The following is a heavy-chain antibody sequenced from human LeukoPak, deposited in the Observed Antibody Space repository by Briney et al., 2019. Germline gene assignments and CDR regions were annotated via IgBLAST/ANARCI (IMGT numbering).Heavy chain of an antibody. V-gene: IGHV3-21*04. CDR3: AKYSGSYYYPPNWDS. Sequence: GGSLRLSCAASGFTFSSYSMNWVRQAPGKGLEWVSSISSSSSYIYYADSVKGRFTISRDNAKNSLYLQMNSLRAEDTAVYFCAKYSGSYYYPPNWDSWGQGTLVTVSS. CDR2: ISSSSSYI. D-gene: IGHD1-26*01. CDR1: GFTFSSYS. J-gene: IGHJ4*02.